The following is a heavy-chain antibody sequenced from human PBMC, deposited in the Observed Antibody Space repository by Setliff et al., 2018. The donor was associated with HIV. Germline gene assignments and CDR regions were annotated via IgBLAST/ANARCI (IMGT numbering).Heavy chain of an antibody. V-gene: IGHV4-34*01. CDR2: INHSGST. D-gene: IGHD6-19*01. Sequence: PSETLSLTCAVYGGSFSGYYWSWIRQPPGKGLEWIGEINHSGSTNYNPSLKSRVTISVDTSKNLFSLRLSSVTAADTAVYYCARQGAVTGHSFDYWGQGALVTVSS. J-gene: IGHJ4*02. CDR3: ARQGAVTGHSFDY. CDR1: GGSFSGYY.